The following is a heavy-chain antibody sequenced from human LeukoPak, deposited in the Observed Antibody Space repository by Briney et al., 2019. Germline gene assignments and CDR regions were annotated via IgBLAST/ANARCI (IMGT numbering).Heavy chain of an antibody. CDR3: VKAPTVAGSYGWFDP. CDR2: IYSGGRT. V-gene: IGHV4-30-4*01. CDR1: GGSITSGNNY. D-gene: IGHD5-18*01. Sequence: SQTLSLTCTVSGGSITSGNNYWNWIRQSPGKGLEWIGFIYSGGRTNYNPLLRSRVVISADASKNQISLRVESMTAADTAVYYCVKAPTVAGSYGWFDPWGQGTLVTVSS. J-gene: IGHJ5*02.